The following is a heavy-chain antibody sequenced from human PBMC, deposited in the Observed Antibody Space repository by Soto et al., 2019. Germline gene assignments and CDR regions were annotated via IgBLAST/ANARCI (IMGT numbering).Heavy chain of an antibody. CDR3: ARDRWEPPFYYYYGMDV. Sequence: ASVKVSCKASGYTFTGYYMHWVRQAPGQGLEWMGWINPNSGGTNYAQKFQGRVTMTRDTSISTAYMELSRLRSDDTAVYYCARDRWEPPFYYYYGMDVWGQGATVTVSS. CDR2: INPNSGGT. D-gene: IGHD1-26*01. CDR1: GYTFTGYY. V-gene: IGHV1-2*02. J-gene: IGHJ6*02.